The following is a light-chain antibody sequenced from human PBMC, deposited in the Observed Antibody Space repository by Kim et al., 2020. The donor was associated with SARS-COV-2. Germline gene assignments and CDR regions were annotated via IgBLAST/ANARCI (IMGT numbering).Light chain of an antibody. Sequence: YPGERATPSCRASQSVRSSFLAWYQQKPGQAPRLLIYDASSRASGIADRFSGRGSGTDFTLTISRLQPEDSAVYYCQQYGDLPLTFGGGTKVDIK. CDR1: QSVRSSF. V-gene: IGKV3-20*01. J-gene: IGKJ4*01. CDR3: QQYGDLPLT. CDR2: DAS.